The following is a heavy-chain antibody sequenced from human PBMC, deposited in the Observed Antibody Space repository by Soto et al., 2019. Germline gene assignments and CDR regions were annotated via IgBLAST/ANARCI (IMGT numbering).Heavy chain of an antibody. J-gene: IGHJ3*02. D-gene: IGHD7-27*01. CDR3: AKRPGPFANWGSSGAFDI. Sequence: PGGSLRLSCAASGFTFSSYAMSWVRQAPGKGLEWASAISGSGGSTYYADSVKGRFTISRDNSKNTLYLQMNSLRAEDTAVYYCAKRPGPFANWGSSGAFDIWGQGTMVTVSS. V-gene: IGHV3-23*01. CDR1: GFTFSSYA. CDR2: ISGSGGST.